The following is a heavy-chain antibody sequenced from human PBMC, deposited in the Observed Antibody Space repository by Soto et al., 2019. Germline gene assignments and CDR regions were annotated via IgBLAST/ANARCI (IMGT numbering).Heavy chain of an antibody. V-gene: IGHV3-23*01. CDR1: GFTFNNYA. CDR2: ITGGGAGT. Sequence: EVQLLESGGGLVQPGGSLRLSCAASGFTFNNYAMSWVRQAPGKGLEWVSTITGGGAGTYYADSVKGRFTISRDNSNNMLYLQMNSLRVEDTALYYCAKCLRNYAADNFDNWGQGTLVTVSS. CDR3: AKCLRNYAADNFDN. J-gene: IGHJ4*02. D-gene: IGHD4-4*01.